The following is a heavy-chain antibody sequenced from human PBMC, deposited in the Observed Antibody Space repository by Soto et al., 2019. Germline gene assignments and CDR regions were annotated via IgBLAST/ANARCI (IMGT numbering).Heavy chain of an antibody. Sequence: QVQLVQSGAEVKKPGASVRLSCKASGYTFSTYYMHWVRQAPGQGLEWMGAINPSGDSTTYAQKFQGRVTMTRDTSTSTLFMELSSLRSEDTAVYFCARDWEFGYWGQGTLVTVSS. D-gene: IGHD1-26*01. CDR3: ARDWEFGY. CDR1: GYTFSTYY. V-gene: IGHV1-46*01. J-gene: IGHJ4*02. CDR2: INPSGDST.